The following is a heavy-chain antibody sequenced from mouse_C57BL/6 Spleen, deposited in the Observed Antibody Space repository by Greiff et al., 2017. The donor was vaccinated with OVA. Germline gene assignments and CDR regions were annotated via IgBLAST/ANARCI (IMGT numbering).Heavy chain of an antibody. CDR1: GFSLTSYG. CDR3: AKKGSSGYDAMDY. Sequence: QVQLKESGPGLVQPSQSLSITCTVSGFSLTSYGVHWVRQSPGKGLEWLGVIWRGGSTDYNAAFMSRLSITKDNSKSQVFFKMNSLQADDTAIYYCAKKGSSGYDAMDYWGQGTSVTVSS. V-gene: IGHV2-5*01. CDR2: IWRGGST. D-gene: IGHD3-2*02. J-gene: IGHJ4*01.